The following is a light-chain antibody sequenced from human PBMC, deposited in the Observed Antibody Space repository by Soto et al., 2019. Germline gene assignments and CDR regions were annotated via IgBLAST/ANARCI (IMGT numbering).Light chain of an antibody. Sequence: QSVLTQPASVSGSPGQSINISCTGTSSDVGGYNYVSWYQQHPGKAPKLMIYDVSNRPSGVSNRFSGSKSGNTASLTISGLQAEDEADYYCSSYTSSSPVVFGGGTKLT. CDR2: DVS. V-gene: IGLV2-14*01. CDR3: SSYTSSSPVV. J-gene: IGLJ2*01. CDR1: SSDVGGYNY.